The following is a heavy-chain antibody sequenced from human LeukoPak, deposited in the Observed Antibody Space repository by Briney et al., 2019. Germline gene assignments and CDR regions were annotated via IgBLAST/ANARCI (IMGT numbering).Heavy chain of an antibody. V-gene: IGHV1-2*02. D-gene: IGHD1-26*01. CDR1: GYTFTGYY. Sequence: GASVKVSCKASGYTFTGYYMHWVRQAPGQGLEWMGWINPNSGGTNYAQKFQGRVTMTRDTSISTAYMELSGLSSDGTAVYYCAREESGSYPPADYWGQGTLVTVSS. CDR3: AREESGSYPPADY. J-gene: IGHJ4*02. CDR2: INPNSGGT.